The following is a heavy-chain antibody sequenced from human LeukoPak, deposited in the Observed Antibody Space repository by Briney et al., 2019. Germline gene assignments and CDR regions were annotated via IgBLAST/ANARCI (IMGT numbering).Heavy chain of an antibody. CDR1: GFTVSSNY. J-gene: IGHJ3*02. CDR2: IYSGGST. V-gene: IGHV3-66*01. Sequence: GGSLRLSCAASGFTVSSNYMSWVRQAPGKGLEWASVIYSGGSTYYADSVKGRFIISRDNSKNTLYLQMNSLRAEDTAVYYCARGDYSSSARGAFDIWGQGTMVTVSS. D-gene: IGHD6-6*01. CDR3: ARGDYSSSARGAFDI.